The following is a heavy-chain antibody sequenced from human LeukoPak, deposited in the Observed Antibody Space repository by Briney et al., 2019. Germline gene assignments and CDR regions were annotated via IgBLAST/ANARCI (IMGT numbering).Heavy chain of an antibody. CDR2: ISSGGTTT. Sequence: PGGSLRLSCVVSGITFNRAGMHWVRQPPGKGLEWVAFISSGGTTTLYGDSVKGRFTISRDDSRDTVYLEMNSLRVEDTALFYCAKDKGNRYFDYWGQGTLVTVSS. CDR3: AKDKGNRYFDY. J-gene: IGHJ4*02. V-gene: IGHV3-30*18. CDR1: GITFNRAG. D-gene: IGHD1-14*01.